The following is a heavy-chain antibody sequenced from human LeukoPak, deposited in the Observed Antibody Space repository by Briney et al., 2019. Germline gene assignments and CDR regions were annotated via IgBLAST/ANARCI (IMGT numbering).Heavy chain of an antibody. V-gene: IGHV1-2*02. CDR3: ARDNDIVVVPAAIFDY. CDR2: INPNSGGT. J-gene: IGHJ4*02. CDR1: GYTFTGYY. D-gene: IGHD2-2*01. Sequence: ASVKVSCKASGYTFTGYYMHWVRQAPGQGLEWMGWINPNSGGTNYAQKFQGRVTMTRDTSISTAYMELSRLRSDDTAVYYCARDNDIVVVPAAIFDYWGQGTLVTVSS.